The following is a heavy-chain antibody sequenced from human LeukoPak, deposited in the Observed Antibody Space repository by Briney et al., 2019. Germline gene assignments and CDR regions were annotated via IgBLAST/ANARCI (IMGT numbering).Heavy chain of an antibody. CDR1: GFTFSSYA. D-gene: IGHD3-22*01. CDR2: ISSNGGST. J-gene: IGHJ4*02. Sequence: GGSLRLSCAASGFTFSSYAMHWVRQAPGKGLEYVSAISSNGGSTYYANSVKGRFTISRDNSKNTLYLQMDSLRAEDMAVYYCARGNHYYDSSGYHYWGQGTLVTVSS. V-gene: IGHV3-64*01. CDR3: ARGNHYYDSSGYHY.